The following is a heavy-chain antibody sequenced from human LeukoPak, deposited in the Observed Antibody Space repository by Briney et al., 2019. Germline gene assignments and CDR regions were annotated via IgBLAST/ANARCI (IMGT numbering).Heavy chain of an antibody. V-gene: IGHV1-8*01. Sequence: ASVTVSCKTSGYTFDNYDINWVRQAAGQGLEWMGWMNPDSGNTGYAHKFQGRVTMARNTSMTTAYLELTGLTSGDTAVYYCAKGSSGWQMDFDYWGQGTLVTVSS. CDR1: GYTFDNYD. J-gene: IGHJ4*02. CDR2: MNPDSGNT. CDR3: AKGSSGWQMDFDY. D-gene: IGHD6-19*01.